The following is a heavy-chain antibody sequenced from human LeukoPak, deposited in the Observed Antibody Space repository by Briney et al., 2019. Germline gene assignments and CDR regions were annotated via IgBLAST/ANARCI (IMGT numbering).Heavy chain of an antibody. Sequence: GASVKVSCKASGGTFSSYAISWVRQAPGQGLEWMGGIIPIFGTANYAQKFQGRVTITADESTSTAYMELSSLRSEDTAVYYCAISPPLYRSGGSCYDGGDYWGQGTLVTVSS. V-gene: IGHV1-69*01. CDR1: GGTFSSYA. D-gene: IGHD2-15*01. CDR3: AISPPLYRSGGSCYDGGDY. CDR2: IIPIFGTA. J-gene: IGHJ4*02.